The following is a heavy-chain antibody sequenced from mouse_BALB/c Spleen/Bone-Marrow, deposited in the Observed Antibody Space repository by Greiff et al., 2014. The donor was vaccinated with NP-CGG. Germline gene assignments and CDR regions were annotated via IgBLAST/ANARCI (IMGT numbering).Heavy chain of an antibody. Sequence: QVQLQQSGAELVKPGASVKLSCKASGYTFTSYYMYWVKQRPGQGLEWFGEINPSNGGTNFNEKFKNKATLTVDKSSSTAYMQLSSLTHEDSAFYYCSQERRDAFDYWGQGTSVTVSS. CDR2: INPSNGGT. CDR3: SQERRDAFDY. V-gene: IGHV1S81*02. CDR1: GYTFTSYY. J-gene: IGHJ4*01.